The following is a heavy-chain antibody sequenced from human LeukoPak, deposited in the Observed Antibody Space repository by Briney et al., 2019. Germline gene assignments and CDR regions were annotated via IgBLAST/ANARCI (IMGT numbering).Heavy chain of an antibody. V-gene: IGHV4-59*01. D-gene: IGHD3-22*01. CDR2: IYYSGST. Sequence: SGTLSLTCTVSGGSISSYYWSWIRQPPGKGLEWIGYIYYSGSTNYNPSLKSRVTISVDTSKNQFSLKLSSVTAADTAVYYCARGASGYYNGVDYWGQGTLVTVSS. CDR1: GGSISSYY. J-gene: IGHJ4*02. CDR3: ARGASGYYNGVDY.